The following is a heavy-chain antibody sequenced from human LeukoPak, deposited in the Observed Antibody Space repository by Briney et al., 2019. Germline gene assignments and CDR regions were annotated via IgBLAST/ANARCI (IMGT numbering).Heavy chain of an antibody. CDR2: ISYSGST. CDR1: GVSISTYS. V-gene: IGHV4-59*01. D-gene: IGHD1-26*01. Sequence: SQTLSLTCTVSGVSISTYSWSWIRQPPGKGLEWIGYISYSGSTSYNPSLRSRVTISVDTSKNQFSLKLSSVTAADTAVYYCATDGNFDLWGRGTLVTVSS. CDR3: ATDGNFDL. J-gene: IGHJ2*01.